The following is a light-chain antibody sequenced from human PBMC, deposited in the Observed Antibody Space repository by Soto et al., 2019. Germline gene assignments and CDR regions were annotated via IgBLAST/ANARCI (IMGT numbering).Light chain of an antibody. J-gene: IGKJ1*01. CDR3: QQYGSSPRT. V-gene: IGKV3-20*01. CDR1: QSIRSNY. Sequence: IVLTQSPSTLSLSPLERATLSCRASQSIRSNYVAWYQQKPGQGPRLLIYGASSRATGIPDRFSGSGSGTDFTLIISRLEPEDFAMYYCQQYGSSPRTFSQGTKVDIK. CDR2: GAS.